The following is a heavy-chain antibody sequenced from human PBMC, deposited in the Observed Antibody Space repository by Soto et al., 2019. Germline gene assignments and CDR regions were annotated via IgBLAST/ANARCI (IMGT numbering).Heavy chain of an antibody. CDR3: ARDLAAFLLDY. J-gene: IGHJ4*02. CDR1: GFTFSSYE. V-gene: IGHV3-48*03. D-gene: IGHD6-25*01. CDR2: ISSSGSTI. Sequence: LRLSCAASGFTFSSYEMNWVRQAPGKGLEWVSYISSSGSTIYYADSVKGRFTISRGNAKDSLYLQMNSLRAEDTAVYYCARDLAAFLLDYWGQGTLVTVS.